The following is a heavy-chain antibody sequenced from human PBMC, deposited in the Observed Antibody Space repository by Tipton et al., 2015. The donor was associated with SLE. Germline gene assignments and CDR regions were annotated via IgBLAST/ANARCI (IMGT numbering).Heavy chain of an antibody. D-gene: IGHD6-13*01. J-gene: IGHJ6*02. Sequence: TLSLTCAVYGGSFSGYYWSWIRQPPGKGLEWIGYIYYSGSTNYNPSLKIRVTISVDTSKNQFSLKLSSVTAADTAVYYCAREERIAAAGRLYYYYAMDVWGQGTTVTVSS. CDR3: AREERIAAAGRLYYYYAMDV. CDR1: GGSFSGYY. CDR2: IYYSGST. V-gene: IGHV4-59*01.